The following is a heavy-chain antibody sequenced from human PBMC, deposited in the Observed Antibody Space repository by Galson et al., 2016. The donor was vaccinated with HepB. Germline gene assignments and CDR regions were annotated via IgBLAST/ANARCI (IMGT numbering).Heavy chain of an antibody. D-gene: IGHD6-19*01. CDR2: MYWDDDK. CDR3: AHGAGYFDF. J-gene: IGHJ4*02. V-gene: IGHV2-5*02. CDR1: GFSLSTTGVG. Sequence: ALVKPAQRLTLTGTFSGFSLSTTGVGMGWIRQPPGKALEWLALMYWDDDKHYTPSLKSRLTVTKDTSQNQVVLTMTNMDPVDTATYYCAHGAGYFDFWGQGTLAIVSS.